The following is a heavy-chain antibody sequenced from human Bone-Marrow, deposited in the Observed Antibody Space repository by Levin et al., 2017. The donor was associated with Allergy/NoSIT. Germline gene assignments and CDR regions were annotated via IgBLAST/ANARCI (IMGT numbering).Heavy chain of an antibody. Sequence: GESLKISCAVSGFTVYNNYMSWVRQAPGKGLEWVSLIYSGGTTQYADSVQGRFTISRDSSKNTLYLQMNSLTPEDTAMYYCARNVPLTAKGYWGQGTLVTVSS. V-gene: IGHV3-66*01. CDR1: GFTVYNNY. CDR3: ARNVPLTAKGY. J-gene: IGHJ4*02. CDR2: IYSGGTT. D-gene: IGHD6-25*01.